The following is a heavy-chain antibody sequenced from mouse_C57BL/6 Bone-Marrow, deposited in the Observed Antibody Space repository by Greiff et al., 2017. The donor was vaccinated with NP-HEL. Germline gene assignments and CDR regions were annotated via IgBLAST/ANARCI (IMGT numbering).Heavy chain of an antibody. CDR3: ARSHYGSSRGPWFAY. Sequence: QVQLQQSGTELVKPGASVKLSCKASGYTFTSYWMHWVKQRPGQGLEWIGNINPSNGGTNYNEKFKSKATLTVDKSSSTAYMQLSSLTSEDSAVYDCARSHYGSSRGPWFAYWGQGTLVTVSA. CDR1: GYTFTSYW. D-gene: IGHD1-1*01. V-gene: IGHV1-53*01. J-gene: IGHJ3*01. CDR2: INPSNGGT.